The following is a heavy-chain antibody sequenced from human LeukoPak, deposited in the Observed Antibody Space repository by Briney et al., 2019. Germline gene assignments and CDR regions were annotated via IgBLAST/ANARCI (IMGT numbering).Heavy chain of an antibody. D-gene: IGHD5-18*01. Sequence: SGGSLRISCAASGFTFSGYWMHWVRQAQGKGLVWVSRIKSDGSYTAYADSVKGRFTISRDNAKITLYLQMNSLRAEDTAVYYCARDVRGGYHDYWGQGTLVTVSS. CDR3: ARDVRGGYHDY. CDR1: GFTFSGYW. V-gene: IGHV3-74*01. CDR2: IKSDGSYT. J-gene: IGHJ4*02.